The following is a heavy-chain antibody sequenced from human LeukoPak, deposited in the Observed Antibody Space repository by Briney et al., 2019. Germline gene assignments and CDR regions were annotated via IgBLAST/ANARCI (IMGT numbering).Heavy chain of an antibody. J-gene: IGHJ4*02. CDR3: ARAGGSIAAHIDY. CDR2: ISSSSSYI. D-gene: IGHD6-6*01. CDR1: GFTFSSHS. Sequence: GGSLRLSCAASGFTFSSHSMNWVRQAPGKGLEWVSSISSSSSYIYYADSVKGRFTISRDNAKNSLYLQMNSLRAEDTAVYYCARAGGSIAAHIDYWGQGTLVTVSS. V-gene: IGHV3-21*01.